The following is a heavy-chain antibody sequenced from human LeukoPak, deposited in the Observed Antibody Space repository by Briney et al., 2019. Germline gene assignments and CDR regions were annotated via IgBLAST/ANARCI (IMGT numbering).Heavy chain of an antibody. D-gene: IGHD3-3*01. CDR2: IIPILGIA. V-gene: IGHV1-69*04. CDR3: ARDLGWSGYYEDAFDY. J-gene: IGHJ4*02. Sequence: GASVKISCKTSGGTFSRYTINWVRQAPGHGLEWMGRIIPILGIANYAQKFQGRVTITADKSTSTAYMELSSLRSEDTAVYYCARDLGWSGYYEDAFDYWGQGTLVTVSS. CDR1: GGTFSRYT.